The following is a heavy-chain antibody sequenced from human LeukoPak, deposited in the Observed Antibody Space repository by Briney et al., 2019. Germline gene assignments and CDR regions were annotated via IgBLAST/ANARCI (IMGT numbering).Heavy chain of an antibody. CDR3: AKGGAYYDFIFDP. D-gene: IGHD3-3*01. CDR1: GFTFRNYA. Sequence: GGSLRLSCAASGFTFRNYAMTWVRQAPGKGLDWVSSINGSGRATYYADSVRGRFTISRDNSKNTLYLQMNSLRAEDTAVFYCAKGGAYYDFIFDPWGQGTLVTVSS. J-gene: IGHJ5*02. CDR2: INGSGRAT. V-gene: IGHV3-23*01.